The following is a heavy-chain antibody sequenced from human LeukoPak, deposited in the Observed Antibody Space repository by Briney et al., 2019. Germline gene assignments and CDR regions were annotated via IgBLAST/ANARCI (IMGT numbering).Heavy chain of an antibody. V-gene: IGHV3-48*01. CDR3: VRDRGISFYFDY. CDR1: GFPFTTYN. D-gene: IGHD3-16*02. J-gene: IGHJ4*02. CDR2: IDSSSSTI. Sequence: GGSLTLSCAVFGFPFTTYNMNWVRQAPGKGLEWVSYIDSSSSTIYYADSVKGRFTVSRDNAKNSLDLQMNSLRSEDTAVYYCVRDRGISFYFDYWGQGTLVTVSS.